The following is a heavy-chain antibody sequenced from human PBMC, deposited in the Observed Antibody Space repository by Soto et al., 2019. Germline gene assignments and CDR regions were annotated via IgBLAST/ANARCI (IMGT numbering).Heavy chain of an antibody. CDR3: ARGRRFLEWFYFDY. CDR1: GGSITSSNW. Sequence: QVQLQESGPGLVKPSGTLSLTCAVSGGSITSSNWWSWVRQPPGKGLEWIGEIYHSGSTNYNPSLMIPVTISVDKSKNQFTLKLTSVTAADTAVYYCARGRRFLEWFYFDYWGQGTLVTVSS. D-gene: IGHD3-3*01. V-gene: IGHV4-4*02. CDR2: IYHSGST. J-gene: IGHJ4*02.